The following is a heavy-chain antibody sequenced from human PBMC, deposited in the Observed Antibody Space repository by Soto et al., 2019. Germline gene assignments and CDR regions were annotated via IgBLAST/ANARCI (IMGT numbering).Heavy chain of an antibody. CDR1: GYTFTSYG. D-gene: IGHD6-19*01. CDR2: ISAYNGNT. J-gene: IGHJ3*02. V-gene: IGHV1-18*01. Sequence: ASVKVSCKASGYTFTSYGISWVRQAPGQGLEWMGWISAYNGNTNYAQKLQGRVTMTTDTSTSTVYMELRSLRSEDTAVYYCAREQYSSGWYFAFDIWGQGTMVTVSS. CDR3: AREQYSSGWYFAFDI.